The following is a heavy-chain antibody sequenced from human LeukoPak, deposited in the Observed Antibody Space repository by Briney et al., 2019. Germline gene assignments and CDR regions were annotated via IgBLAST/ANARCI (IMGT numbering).Heavy chain of an antibody. CDR2: IYHSGST. V-gene: IGHV4-30-4*01. CDR3: ARGLRELAAANTYYFDY. Sequence: SQTLSLTCSVSGGSISSGDYYWSWIRQPPGKGLEWIGYIYHSGSTYHNPSLKSRVTISKDTSKNQFSLNLSSVTAADTAVYYCARGLRELAAANTYYFDYWGQGTLVTVSS. J-gene: IGHJ4*02. D-gene: IGHD6-13*01. CDR1: GGSISSGDYY.